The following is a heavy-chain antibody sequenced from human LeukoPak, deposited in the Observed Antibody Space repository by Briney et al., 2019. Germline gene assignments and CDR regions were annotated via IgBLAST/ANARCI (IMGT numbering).Heavy chain of an antibody. Sequence: ASVKVSCKASGGTFSSYAISWVRQAPGQGPEWMGGIIPIFGTANYAQKFQGRVTITADESTSTAYMELSSLRSEGTAVYYCARDLTTVTRVDYYYYMDVWGKGTTVTVSS. J-gene: IGHJ6*03. CDR3: ARDLTTVTRVDYYYYMDV. V-gene: IGHV1-69*13. CDR1: GGTFSSYA. CDR2: IIPIFGTA. D-gene: IGHD4-11*01.